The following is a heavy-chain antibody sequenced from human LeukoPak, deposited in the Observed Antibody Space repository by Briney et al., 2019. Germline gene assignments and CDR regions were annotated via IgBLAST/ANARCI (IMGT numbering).Heavy chain of an antibody. V-gene: IGHV3-48*02. CDR1: GFTFSDYS. CDR2: LDGSGDTI. CDR3: SRRFDC. J-gene: IGHJ4*02. Sequence: GGSLRLSCAASGFTFSDYSMNWVRQAPGKGLEWVSYLDGSGDTIYYADSVKGRFTISRDNAKSSLDLQMNSLRDEDTAVYYCSRRFDCWGQGTLVTVSS.